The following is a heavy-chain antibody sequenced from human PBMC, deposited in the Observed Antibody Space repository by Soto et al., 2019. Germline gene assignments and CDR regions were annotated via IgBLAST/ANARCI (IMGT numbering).Heavy chain of an antibody. CDR3: VGDHRATWVYY. Sequence: SETLSLTCTVSGASFSLSIHCWGWIRQSPGKGLEWIGSVLYGGSASYNPSLKSRVTISLDTSKNQLSLNLASVTAADTAVYYCVGDHRATWVYYWGQGTLVTSPQ. J-gene: IGHJ4*02. CDR1: GASFSLSIHC. CDR2: VLYGGSA. D-gene: IGHD7-27*01. V-gene: IGHV4-39*01.